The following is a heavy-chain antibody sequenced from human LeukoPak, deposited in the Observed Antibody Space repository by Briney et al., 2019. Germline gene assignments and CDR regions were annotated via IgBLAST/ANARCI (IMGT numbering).Heavy chain of an antibody. D-gene: IGHD3-10*01. CDR2: ITPNSEGT. CDR1: GYNFTDYY. V-gene: IGHV1-2*02. J-gene: IGHJ3*02. CDR3: ASGDYSGTKPDPIDM. Sequence: GASVKVSCKASGYNFTDYYVHWVRQAPGQGLEWMGYITPNSEGTEFAQKFQGRVTMTRDTSIITAYMELSSLTSDDTAVYYCASGDYSGTKPDPIDMWGQGALVTVSS.